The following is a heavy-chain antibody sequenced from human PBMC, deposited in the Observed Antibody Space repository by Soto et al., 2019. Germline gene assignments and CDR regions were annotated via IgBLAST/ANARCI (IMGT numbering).Heavy chain of an antibody. D-gene: IGHD2-15*01. Sequence: SETLSLTCTVSGGSISSYYWSWIRHPPGKALVWMWHIYYSGSTNYNPSLKSRVTISVDTSKNQFSLKLSSVTAAGTAVYYCASGGLGYCSGGSCIYYYGMEGWGQGSTVTVSS. V-gene: IGHV4-59*01. J-gene: IGHJ6*01. CDR3: ASGGLGYCSGGSCIYYYGMEG. CDR1: GGSISSYY. CDR2: IYYSGST.